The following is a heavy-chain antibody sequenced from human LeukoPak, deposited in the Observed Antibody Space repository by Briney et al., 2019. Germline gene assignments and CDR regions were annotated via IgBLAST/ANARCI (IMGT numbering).Heavy chain of an antibody. CDR1: GFTFSSYG. CDR3: AKVGIRISLIVVVFTTADDWYFDL. Sequence: GGSLRLSCAASGFTFSSYGMHWVRQAPGKGLEWVAVMSYDGSNKYYADSVKGRFTISRDNSKNTLYLQMDSLRAEDTAVYYCAKVGIRISLIVVVFTTADDWYFDLWGRGTLVTVSS. CDR2: MSYDGSNK. D-gene: IGHD3-22*01. J-gene: IGHJ2*01. V-gene: IGHV3-30*18.